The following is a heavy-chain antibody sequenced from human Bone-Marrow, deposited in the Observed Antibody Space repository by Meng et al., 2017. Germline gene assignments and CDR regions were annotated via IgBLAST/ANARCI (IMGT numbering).Heavy chain of an antibody. CDR2: ISSSSSYI. Sequence: GESLKISCAASGFTFSSYSMNWVRQAPGKGLEWVSSISSSSSYIYYADSVKGRFTISRDNAKNSLYLQMNSLRAEDTAVYYCARDDSSGYFGYWGQGTPVTVSS. V-gene: IGHV3-21*01. CDR1: GFTFSSYS. D-gene: IGHD3-22*01. CDR3: ARDDSSGYFGY. J-gene: IGHJ4*02.